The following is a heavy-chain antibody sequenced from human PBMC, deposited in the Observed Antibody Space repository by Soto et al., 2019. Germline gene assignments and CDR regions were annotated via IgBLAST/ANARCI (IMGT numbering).Heavy chain of an antibody. CDR2: ISKSGASK. CDR1: GFSFSDYA. J-gene: IGHJ6*02. CDR3: VKDSQAGVYGDPNFSFSGMDV. Sequence: PGGSLRLSCAASGFSFSDYAMSWVRHDPGKGLEWVATISKSGASKYYADSVRGRFAVSRDNSRDTLHLQINSPSAADTALYYCVKDSQAGVYGDPNFSFSGMDVWGQGTTVTVSS. D-gene: IGHD4-17*01. V-gene: IGHV3-23*01.